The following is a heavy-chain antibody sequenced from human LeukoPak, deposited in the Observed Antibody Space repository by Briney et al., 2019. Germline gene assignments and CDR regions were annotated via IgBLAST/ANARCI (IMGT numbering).Heavy chain of an antibody. V-gene: IGHV4-59*01. CDR3: ARDRGRFLEWLLPRPNNWFDP. Sequence: SETLSLTCTVSGGSISSYYWSWIRQPPGKGLEWIGYIYYSGSTNYNPSLKSRVTISVDTSKNQFSLKLSSVTAADTAVYYCARDRGRFLEWLLPRPNNWFDPWGQGTLVTVPS. J-gene: IGHJ5*02. D-gene: IGHD3-3*01. CDR2: IYYSGST. CDR1: GGSISSYY.